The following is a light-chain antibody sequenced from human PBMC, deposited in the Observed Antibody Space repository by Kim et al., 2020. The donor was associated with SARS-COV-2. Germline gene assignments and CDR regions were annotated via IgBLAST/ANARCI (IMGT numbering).Light chain of an antibody. CDR3: QQSYASPT. Sequence: SASVGDRVTITCRASQYSSKDLKWYQQRQGKAPKLLIYTASSLQSGVPSRFSGSGSGTDFTLTITCLQPEDFATYYCQQSYASPTFGQGTRLEIK. CDR2: TAS. J-gene: IGKJ5*01. V-gene: IGKV1-39*01. CDR1: QYSSKD.